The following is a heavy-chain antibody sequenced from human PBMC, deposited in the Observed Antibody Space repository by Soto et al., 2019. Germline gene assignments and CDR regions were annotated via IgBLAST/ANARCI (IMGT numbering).Heavy chain of an antibody. J-gene: IGHJ6*03. CDR1: GFTIRSYA. D-gene: IGHD6-13*01. Sequence: GGSLRVSCAAPGFTIRSYAMTWVRQAPGKGLEWVSAISGSGGSIYYADSVKGRLTISRDDSENTVYLQMNSLRAEDTAVYYCAKFAGQQLARPDLYYMDVWGKGTTVTVSS. V-gene: IGHV3-23*01. CDR2: ISGSGGSI. CDR3: AKFAGQQLARPDLYYMDV.